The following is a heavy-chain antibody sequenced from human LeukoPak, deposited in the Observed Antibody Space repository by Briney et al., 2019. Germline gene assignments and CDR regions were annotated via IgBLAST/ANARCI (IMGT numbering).Heavy chain of an antibody. CDR2: IYYSGST. CDR1: GGSISSSSYY. CDR3: AREGEAYCGGDCYSTLNWFDP. J-gene: IGHJ5*02. Sequence: SETLSLTCTVSGGSISSSSYYWGWIRPPPGKGLEWIGSIYYSGSTYYNPSLKSRVTISVDTSENQFSLKLSSVTAADTAVYYCAREGEAYCGGDCYSTLNWFDPWGQGTLVTVSS. D-gene: IGHD2-21*02. V-gene: IGHV4-39*01.